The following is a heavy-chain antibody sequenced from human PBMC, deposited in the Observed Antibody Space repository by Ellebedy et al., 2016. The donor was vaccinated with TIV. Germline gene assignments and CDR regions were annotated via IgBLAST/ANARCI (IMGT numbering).Heavy chain of an antibody. D-gene: IGHD2-2*01. CDR3: AKGPQYQLLD. CDR2: ISSSAATI. Sequence: GESLKISXAASGFSFSDYYMSWIRQAPGKGLEWVSYISSSAATIYDADSVKGRFTISRDNAKNSLYLQMNSLRVEDTAVYYCAKGPQYQLLDWGQGTLVTVSS. CDR1: GFSFSDYY. V-gene: IGHV3-11*01. J-gene: IGHJ4*02.